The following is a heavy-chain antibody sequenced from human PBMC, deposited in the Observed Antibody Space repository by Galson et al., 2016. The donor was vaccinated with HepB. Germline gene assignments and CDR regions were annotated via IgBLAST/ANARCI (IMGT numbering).Heavy chain of an antibody. V-gene: IGHV3-23*01. D-gene: IGHD3-10*01. CDR3: AGGYYGSGSYYAY. Sequence: SLRLSCAASGFSVNNFWMSWVRQAPGKGLEWVSVISDSGGSTYYADSVKGRFTISRDNSKNTLYLQMNSLRAEDTAVYYCAGGYYGSGSYYAYWGQGTLVTVSS. J-gene: IGHJ4*02. CDR2: ISDSGGST. CDR1: GFSVNNFW.